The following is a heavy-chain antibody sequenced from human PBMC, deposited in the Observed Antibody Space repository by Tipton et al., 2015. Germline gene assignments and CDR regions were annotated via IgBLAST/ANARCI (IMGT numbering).Heavy chain of an antibody. CDR1: GFSISRDS. CDR3: AREGTGTIGFGWFAP. J-gene: IGHJ5*02. V-gene: IGHV3-48*02. CDR2: ISSSSSTI. Sequence: SLRLSCAASGFSISRDSMNWVRQAPGKGLEWVSYISSSSSTIYYADSVKGRFTVSRDNAKESLYLQMNSLRDEDTAVYYCAREGTGTIGFGWFAPWGQGTLVTVSS. D-gene: IGHD1-7*01.